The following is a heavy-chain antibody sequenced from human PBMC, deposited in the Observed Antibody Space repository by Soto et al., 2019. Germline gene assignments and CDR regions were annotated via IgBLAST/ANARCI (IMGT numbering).Heavy chain of an antibody. CDR2: INPNSGGT. CDR3: ARSIAARRTVDY. Sequence: QVQLVQSGAEVKKPGASVKVSCKASGYTFTAFYIHWVRQAPGQGLEWMGWINPNSGGTNYAQKFQGRVTMTRDTSSSTAYMELSRLRSDDTAVYYCARSIAARRTVDYWGQGTLVTVSS. V-gene: IGHV1-2*02. CDR1: GYTFTAFY. J-gene: IGHJ4*02. D-gene: IGHD6-6*01.